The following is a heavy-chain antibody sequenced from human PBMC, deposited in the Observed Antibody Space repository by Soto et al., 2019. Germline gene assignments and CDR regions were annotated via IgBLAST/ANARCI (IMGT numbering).Heavy chain of an antibody. CDR1: GLTVSGKKY. CDR3: ASWHEREHAYDV. CDR2: LYDVDGT. Sequence: HLVESGGGLIQPGESLRLSCAAFGLTVSGKKYVAWVRQAPGKGLEWVSALYDVDGTYYADSVKGRFTTSRDSSKTTVYLQMNGLRPDDTAVYYCASWHEREHAYDVWGQGTTVTVSS. D-gene: IGHD1-1*01. J-gene: IGHJ3*01. V-gene: IGHV3-53*01.